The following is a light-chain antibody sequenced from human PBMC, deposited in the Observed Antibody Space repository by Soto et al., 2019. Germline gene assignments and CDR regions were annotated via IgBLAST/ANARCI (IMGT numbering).Light chain of an antibody. V-gene: IGKV3-20*01. J-gene: IGKJ4*01. CDR1: QSVSSSY. CDR2: GES. CDR3: QQYGNSPLT. Sequence: EIVLPQYPGTLSLSLGERATLSGRASQSVSSSYLAWYQQRPGQAPRILIYGESNRATGIPDRVSGSGSWTDLTLTISRLEPEDFAVYFGQQYGNSPLTFGGGTKVDIK.